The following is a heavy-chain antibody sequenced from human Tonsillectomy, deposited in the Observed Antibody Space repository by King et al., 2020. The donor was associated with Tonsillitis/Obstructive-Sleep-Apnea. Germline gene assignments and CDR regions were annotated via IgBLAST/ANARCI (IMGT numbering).Heavy chain of an antibody. D-gene: IGHD6-6*01. CDR1: GESFSTYY. J-gene: IGHJ4*02. CDR2: INHSGST. V-gene: IGHV4-34*01. CDR3: AGIAARDDFDY. Sequence: VQLQQWGAGLLKPSETLSLTCAVYGESFSTYYWSWIRQPPGKGLEWIGEINHSGSTNYNPSLKSRVTISVDTSKNQFSLKLSSVTAADTGVYHCAGIAARDDFDYWGQGTLVTVSS.